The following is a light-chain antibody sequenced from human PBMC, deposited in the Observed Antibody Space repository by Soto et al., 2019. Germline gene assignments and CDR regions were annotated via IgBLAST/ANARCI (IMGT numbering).Light chain of an antibody. CDR1: SSDVGVYNY. Sequence: QSVLAQPPSASGSPGQSVTISCTGTSSDVGVYNYLSWYQHRPGKAPELIIYEVTKRPSGVPNRFFGSKSGNTASLTVSGLQAEDEADYFCMSYAGMYTDVFGTGTKVTVL. CDR3: MSYAGMYTDV. J-gene: IGLJ1*01. CDR2: EVT. V-gene: IGLV2-8*01.